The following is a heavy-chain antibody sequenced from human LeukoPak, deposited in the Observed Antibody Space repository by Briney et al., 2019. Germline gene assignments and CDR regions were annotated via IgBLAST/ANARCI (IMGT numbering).Heavy chain of an antibody. CDR1: GYTFTSYG. V-gene: IGHV1-18*01. CDR3: AREKAVKGYYYYYGMDV. D-gene: IGHD3-16*02. J-gene: IGHJ6*02. CDR2: ISAYNGNT. Sequence: ASVKVSCKASGYTFTSYGISWVRQAPGQGLEWMGWISAYNGNTNYAQKLQGRVTMTTDTSTSTAYMELRSLRSDDTAVYDCAREKAVKGYYYYYGMDVWGQGTTVTVSS.